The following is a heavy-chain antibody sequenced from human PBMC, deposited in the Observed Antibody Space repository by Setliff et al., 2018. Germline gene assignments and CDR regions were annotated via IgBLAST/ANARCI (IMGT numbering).Heavy chain of an antibody. D-gene: IGHD2-2*01. CDR3: ARGIIAYASWAPNKHAYYYYMDV. J-gene: IGHJ6*03. Sequence: GASVKVSCKTSAYSFSGYYIHWVRQAPGQGLEWMGWMNTNSGDTKYTQKFQGRVTMTRDTSISTAYMELSRLRSDDTAIYYCARGIIAYASWAPNKHAYYYYMDVWGNGTTVTVSS. CDR2: MNTNSGDT. CDR1: AYSFSGYY. V-gene: IGHV1-2*02.